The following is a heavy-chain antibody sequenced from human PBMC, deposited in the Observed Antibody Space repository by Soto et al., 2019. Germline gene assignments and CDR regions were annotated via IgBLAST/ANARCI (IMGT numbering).Heavy chain of an antibody. CDR3: ARDGLGYCSGDSCYNNWFDP. Sequence: ASVKVSCKASGYTFTSYYMHWVRQAPGQGLEWMGIINPSGGSTSYAQKFQGRVTITRDTSTCTVYMELSSLRSEDTAVYYCARDGLGYCSGDSCYNNWFDPWGQGTLVTVSS. D-gene: IGHD2-15*01. V-gene: IGHV1-46*01. J-gene: IGHJ5*01. CDR2: INPSGGST. CDR1: GYTFTSYY.